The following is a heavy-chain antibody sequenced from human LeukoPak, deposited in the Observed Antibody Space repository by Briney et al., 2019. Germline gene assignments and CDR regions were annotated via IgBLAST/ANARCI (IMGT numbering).Heavy chain of an antibody. D-gene: IGHD4-17*01. CDR3: ARDLDTTVTMKGMDV. V-gene: IGHV4-39*02. CDR2: FYYSGST. Sequence: SETLSLTCNVSGGSISSSSYYWGWIRQPPGKGLEWIGSFYYSGSTDYNPSLKTRVTISVDTSKNQFSLKLSSVTAADTAVYYCARDLDTTVTMKGMDVWGKGTTVTVSS. J-gene: IGHJ6*04. CDR1: GGSISSSSYY.